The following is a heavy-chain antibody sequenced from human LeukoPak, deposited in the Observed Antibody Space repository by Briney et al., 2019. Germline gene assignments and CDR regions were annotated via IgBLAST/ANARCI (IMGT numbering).Heavy chain of an antibody. D-gene: IGHD1-26*01. J-gene: IGHJ5*02. CDR2: ISANNGNT. Sequence: ASVKVSCKASGYTFTSYPIIWVRQAPGQGLEWMGWISANNGNTNYAQKLQGRVTMTTDTSTSTAYMELRTLTSDDTAVYYCARQIVGATNWFDPWGQGTLVTVSS. CDR1: GYTFTSYP. CDR3: ARQIVGATNWFDP. V-gene: IGHV1-18*01.